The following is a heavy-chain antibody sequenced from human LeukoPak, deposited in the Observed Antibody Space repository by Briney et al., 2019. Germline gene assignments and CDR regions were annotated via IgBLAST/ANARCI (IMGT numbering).Heavy chain of an antibody. CDR2: IYYSGST. D-gene: IGHD1-26*01. J-gene: IGHJ4*02. CDR1: GGSISSSNYY. Sequence: SETLSLTCTVSGGSISSSNYYWGWIRQPPGKGLEWIGTIYYSGSTYYNSSLKSRVTISVDTSKNQFSLKLSSVTAADTAVYYCARGGGSYEFDYWGQGTLVTVSS. CDR3: ARGGGSYEFDY. V-gene: IGHV4-39*07.